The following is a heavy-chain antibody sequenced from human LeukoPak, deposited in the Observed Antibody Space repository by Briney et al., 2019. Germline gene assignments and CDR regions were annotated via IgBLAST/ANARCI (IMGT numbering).Heavy chain of an antibody. CDR2: ISSGSTYM. J-gene: IGHJ4*02. CDR3: TTATNFWSGYDFDY. V-gene: IGHV3-21*03. D-gene: IGHD3-3*01. CDR1: GFTFSSYS. Sequence: GGSLRLSCAASGFTFSSYSMNWVRQAPGKGLEWVSSISSGSTYMYYADSVKGRFTISRDNAQNSMYLQMNSLKTEDTAVYYCTTATNFWSGYDFDYWGQGTLVTVSS.